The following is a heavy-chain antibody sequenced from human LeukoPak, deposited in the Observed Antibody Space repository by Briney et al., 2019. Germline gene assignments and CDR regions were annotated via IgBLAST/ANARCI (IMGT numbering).Heavy chain of an antibody. CDR3: ARESTYYYGSALNWFDP. D-gene: IGHD3-10*01. J-gene: IGHJ5*02. CDR1: GGTFSSYA. Sequence: SVKISCKASGGTFSSYAISWVRQAPGQGLEWMGGIIPIFGTANHAQKFQGRVTITADESTSTAYMELSSLRSEDTAVYYCARESTYYYGSALNWFDPWGQGTLVTVSS. CDR2: IIPIFGTA. V-gene: IGHV1-69*13.